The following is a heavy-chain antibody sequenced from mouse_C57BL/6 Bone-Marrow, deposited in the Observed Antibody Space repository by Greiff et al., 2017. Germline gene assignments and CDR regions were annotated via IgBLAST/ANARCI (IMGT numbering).Heavy chain of an antibody. D-gene: IGHD4-1*01. CDR3: ARAWVYAMDY. CDR2: IYPRSGNT. Sequence: VQLQQSGAELARPGASVKLSCKASGYTFTSYGISWVKQRTGQGLEWIGEIYPRSGNTYSNEKFKGKATLTADKSSSTAYMELRSLTSEDSAVYFCARAWVYAMDYWGQGTSVTVSS. CDR1: GYTFTSYG. V-gene: IGHV1-81*01. J-gene: IGHJ4*01.